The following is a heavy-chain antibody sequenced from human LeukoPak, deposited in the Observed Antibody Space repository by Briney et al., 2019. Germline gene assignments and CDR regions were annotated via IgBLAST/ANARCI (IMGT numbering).Heavy chain of an antibody. V-gene: IGHV4-61*02. J-gene: IGHJ5*02. CDR3: ARWAESRAAAGTGEYNWFDP. CDR1: GGSISSGSYY. D-gene: IGHD6-13*01. CDR2: IYTSGST. Sequence: PSQTLPLTCTVSGGSISSGSYYWSWIRQPAGKGLEWIGRIYTSGSTNYNPSLKSRVTISVDTSKNQFSLKLSSVTAADTAVYYCARWAESRAAAGTGEYNWFDPWGQGTLVTVSS.